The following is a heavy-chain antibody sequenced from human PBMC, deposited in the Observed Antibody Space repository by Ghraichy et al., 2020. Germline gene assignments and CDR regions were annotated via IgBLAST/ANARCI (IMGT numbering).Heavy chain of an antibody. V-gene: IGHV3-74*01. CDR2: VNTDGSNT. D-gene: IGHD6-25*01. CDR3: VAATPSSDH. Sequence: SCEASGFSLNTHWMHWVRQAPGKGPMWVSRVNTDGSNTAYADSVRGRFTISRDKARNTMWLQMNSLRVDDTAVYYCVAATPSSDHWGQGTLVTVSS. J-gene: IGHJ4*02. CDR1: GFSLNTHW.